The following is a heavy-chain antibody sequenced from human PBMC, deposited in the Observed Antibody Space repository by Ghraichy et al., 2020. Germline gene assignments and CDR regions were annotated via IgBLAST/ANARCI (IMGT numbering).Heavy chain of an antibody. CDR1: GLTFGTYH. D-gene: IGHD2-21*01. CDR2: ITATSSHT. V-gene: IGHV3-21*01. CDR3: AREGQLLLNDAFDI. J-gene: IGHJ3*02. Sequence: GESLNISRAASGLTFGTYHMNWLRQAPGKGLEWVSSITATSSHTFYADSVKGRFTISRDNAKNSLFLQMNSLRAEDSAIYYCAREGQLLLNDAFDIWGQGTMVTVSS.